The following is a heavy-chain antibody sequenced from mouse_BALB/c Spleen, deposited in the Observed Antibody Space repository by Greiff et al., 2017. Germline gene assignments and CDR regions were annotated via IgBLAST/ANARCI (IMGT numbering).Heavy chain of an antibody. CDR2: IWGGGST. V-gene: IGHV2-6-4*01. D-gene: IGHD1-1*01. CDR1: GFSLSRYS. CDR3: SRNPFITTVVGGFAF. Sequence: VQLVESGPGLVAPSQSLSITCTVSGFSLSRYSVHWVRQPPGKGLEWLGMIWGGGSTDYNSALKSRLSISKDNSKSQVFLKMNSLQTDDTAMYYCSRNPFITTVVGGFAFWGQGTLVTVSA. J-gene: IGHJ3*01.